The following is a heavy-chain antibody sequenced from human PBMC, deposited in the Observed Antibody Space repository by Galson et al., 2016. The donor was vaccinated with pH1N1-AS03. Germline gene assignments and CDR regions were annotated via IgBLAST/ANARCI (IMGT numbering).Heavy chain of an antibody. Sequence: SVKVSCKASEGTFSNFGISWVRQAPGQGLEWMGGFIPIFGTANVAQKFKGRVTITADNLELSSLRSYDTAVYYCARDNYYDTGAFYGHFDFWGQGTLLVVSS. D-gene: IGHD3-22*01. J-gene: IGHJ4*02. V-gene: IGHV1-69*06. CDR2: FIPIFGTA. CDR3: ARDNYYDTGAFYGHFDF. CDR1: EGTFSNFG.